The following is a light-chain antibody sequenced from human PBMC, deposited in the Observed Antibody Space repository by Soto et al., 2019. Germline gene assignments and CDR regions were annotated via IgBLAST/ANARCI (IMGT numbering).Light chain of an antibody. CDR3: QQYGGSPLLT. J-gene: IGKJ4*01. V-gene: IGKV3-20*01. Sequence: EIVLTQAPATLTLSPGSRTILSCRTIRSLSSRFLAWYQQKPGQTPRLLIYGASNRATGTPDRFRGSGYGTDFTLTISRLEPEDFAVYYCQQYGGSPLLTFGGGTKVDIK. CDR2: GAS. CDR1: RSLSSRF.